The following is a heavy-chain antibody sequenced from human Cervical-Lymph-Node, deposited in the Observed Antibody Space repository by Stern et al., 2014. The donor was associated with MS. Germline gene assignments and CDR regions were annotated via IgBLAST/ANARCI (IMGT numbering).Heavy chain of an antibody. CDR2: ISSHGGST. J-gene: IGHJ2*01. Sequence: EVQLLESRGGLVQPGGSLRLSCAASGFTFSSYAMHWVRQAPGQGLEFVSVISSHGGSTYYANSVKGRFTISRDNSKNTLYLHMGSLRVEDMAVYYCARGVTYCGGDCYGWYFDLWGRGTLVTVSS. V-gene: IGHV3-64*01. CDR3: ARGVTYCGGDCYGWYFDL. D-gene: IGHD2-21*02. CDR1: GFTFSSYA.